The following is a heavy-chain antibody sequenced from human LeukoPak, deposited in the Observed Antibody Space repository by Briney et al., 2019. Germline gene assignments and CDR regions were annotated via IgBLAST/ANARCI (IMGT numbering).Heavy chain of an antibody. CDR3: SGDLNWFDP. CDR2: IIPIFGTA. Sequence: KISCKGSGYSFTSYWIGWVRQAPGQGLEWMGRIIPIFGTANYAQKFQGRVTITTDESTSTAYMELSSLRSEDTAVYYCSGDLNWFDPWGQGTLVTVSS. J-gene: IGHJ5*02. CDR1: GYSFTSYW. V-gene: IGHV1-69*05.